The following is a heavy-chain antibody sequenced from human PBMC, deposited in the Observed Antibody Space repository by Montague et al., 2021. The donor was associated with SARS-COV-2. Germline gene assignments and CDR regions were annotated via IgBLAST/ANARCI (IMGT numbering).Heavy chain of an antibody. D-gene: IGHD3-10*01. J-gene: IGHJ6*02. V-gene: IGHV4-34*01. CDR3: ARVRYYGSGTSLGMDV. Sequence: SETLSLTCAVYGGSFSGDDWSWIRQPPGKGLEWIGESNHSGSTNYNPSLKSRVTISVDTSKNQFSLKLNSVTAADTAVYYCARVRYYGSGTSLGMDVWGQGTTVTVSS. CDR1: GGSFSGDD. CDR2: SNHSGST.